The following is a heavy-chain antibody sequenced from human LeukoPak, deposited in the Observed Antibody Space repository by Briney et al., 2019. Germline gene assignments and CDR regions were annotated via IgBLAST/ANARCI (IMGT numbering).Heavy chain of an antibody. CDR3: ARRIAAAGFDY. J-gene: IGHJ4*02. D-gene: IGHD6-13*01. Sequence: GASVKVSCKASGYTFTAYSMHWVRQAPGQGLEWMGWINPNSGGTNYAQKFQGRVTMIRDTSTSTVYMELSSLRSEDTAVYYCARRIAAAGFDYWGQGTLVTVSS. CDR1: GYTFTAYS. CDR2: INPNSGGT. V-gene: IGHV1-2*02.